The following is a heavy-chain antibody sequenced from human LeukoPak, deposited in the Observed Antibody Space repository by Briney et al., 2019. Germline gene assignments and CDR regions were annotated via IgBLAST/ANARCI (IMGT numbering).Heavy chain of an antibody. J-gene: IGHJ4*02. V-gene: IGHV4-34*01. D-gene: IGHD6-13*01. CDR1: GGSVRDNY. CDR3: AGHVSAAAGGR. Sequence: PSETLSLTCAVYGGSVRDNYWSWIRQPPGKGLEWIGEIHHSGSTKYNPSLKSRVTISLDTSKNQSSLKLNSMTAADTAVYYCAGHVSAAAGGRWGQGTLVTVSS. CDR2: IHHSGST.